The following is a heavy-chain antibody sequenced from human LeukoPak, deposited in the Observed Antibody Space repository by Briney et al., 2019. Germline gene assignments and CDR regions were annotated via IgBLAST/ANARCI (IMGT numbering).Heavy chain of an antibody. Sequence: SETLSLTCTVSSGFISNYYWTWIRQLAGKGLEWIGRIYTSGNTHYNPSLKTRVTMSVDTSKNQFSLKLSSVTAADTAVYFCAREGGWYLGLDYWGQGTLVTVSS. CDR1: SGFISNYY. CDR2: IYTSGNT. CDR3: AREGGWYLGLDY. J-gene: IGHJ4*02. V-gene: IGHV4-4*07. D-gene: IGHD6-19*01.